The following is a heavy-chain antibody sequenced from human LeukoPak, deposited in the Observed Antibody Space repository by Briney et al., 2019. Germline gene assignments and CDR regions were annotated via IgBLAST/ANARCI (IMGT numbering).Heavy chain of an antibody. Sequence: ASVKVSCKASGYTFTSYDINWVRQAAGQGLESMGWMNPNSRNTGYAQKFQGRVTMTRNTSISTAYMELSSLRSEDTAVYYCARFQTPYSYAFIYYYYYYMDVWGKGTTVTVSS. V-gene: IGHV1-8*01. D-gene: IGHD5-18*01. CDR3: ARFQTPYSYAFIYYYYYYMDV. J-gene: IGHJ6*03. CDR1: GYTFTSYD. CDR2: MNPNSRNT.